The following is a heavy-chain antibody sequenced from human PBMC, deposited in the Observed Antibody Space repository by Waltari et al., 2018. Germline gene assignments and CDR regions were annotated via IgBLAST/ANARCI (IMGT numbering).Heavy chain of an antibody. CDR1: GFTFVSNW. Sequence: EVQLVESGGGLVQPGGSLRLSCAASGFTFVSNWMSWVRQAPGKGLEWVANIKQDGSEKYYVDSVKGRFTISRDNAKNSLYLQMNSLRAEDTAVYYCARETTTDYWGQGTLVTVSS. CDR2: IKQDGSEK. J-gene: IGHJ4*02. CDR3: ARETTTDY. D-gene: IGHD4-17*01. V-gene: IGHV3-7*01.